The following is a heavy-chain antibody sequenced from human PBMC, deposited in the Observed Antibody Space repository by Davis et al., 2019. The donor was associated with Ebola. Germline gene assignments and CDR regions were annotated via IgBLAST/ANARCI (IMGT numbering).Heavy chain of an antibody. Sequence: MPSETLSLTCAVSGGSISSSNWWSWVRQPPGKGLEWIGEIYHSGSTNYNPSLKSRVTISVDKTKNQFSLKLSSVTAAETAVYYCARGGGPYDFWSGYGGYYGMDVWGQGTTVTVSS. CDR1: GGSISSSNW. CDR2: IYHSGST. CDR3: ARGGGPYDFWSGYGGYYGMDV. D-gene: IGHD3-3*01. J-gene: IGHJ6*02. V-gene: IGHV4-4*02.